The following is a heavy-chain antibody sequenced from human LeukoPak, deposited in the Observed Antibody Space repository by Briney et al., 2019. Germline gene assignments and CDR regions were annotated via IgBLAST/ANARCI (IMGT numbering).Heavy chain of an antibody. J-gene: IGHJ6*02. CDR3: ARDRTYQLLDYCVMDV. Sequence: GRSLRLSCAASGFTFSSYAMHWVRQAPGKGLEWVAVISYDGSNKYYADSVKGRFTISRDNSKNTLYLQMNSLRAEDTAVYYCARDRTYQLLDYCVMDVWGQGTTVTVSS. CDR2: ISYDGSNK. CDR1: GFTFSSYA. V-gene: IGHV3-30-3*01. D-gene: IGHD2-2*01.